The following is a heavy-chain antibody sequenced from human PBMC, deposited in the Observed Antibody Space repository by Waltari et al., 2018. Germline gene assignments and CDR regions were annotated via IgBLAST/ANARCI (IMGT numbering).Heavy chain of an antibody. CDR1: GYTFTSYD. D-gene: IGHD2-2*02. V-gene: IGHV1-8*03. J-gene: IGHJ3*02. CDR2: MNPNSGNT. CDR3: ARDLGYCSSTSCYTAFDI. Sequence: QVQLVQSGAEVKKPGASVKVSCKASGYTFTSYDINWVRQATGPGLEWMGWMNPNSGNTGYAQKFQGRVTITRNTSISTAYMELSSLRSEDTAVYYCARDLGYCSSTSCYTAFDIWGQGTMVTVSS.